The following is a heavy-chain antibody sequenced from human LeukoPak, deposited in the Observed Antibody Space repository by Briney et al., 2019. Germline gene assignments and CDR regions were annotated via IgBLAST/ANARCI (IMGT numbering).Heavy chain of an antibody. V-gene: IGHV4-34*01. CDR1: GGSFSGYY. D-gene: IGHD3-22*01. Sequence: SETLSLTCAVYGGSFSGYYWSWIRQPPGKGLEWIGEINHSGSTNYNPSLKSRVTISVDTSKNQFSLKLSSVTAADTAVYYCARDRPLYYYDSSGYYSFGGYYMDVWGKGTTVTVSS. CDR3: ARDRPLYYYDSSGYYSFGGYYMDV. J-gene: IGHJ6*03. CDR2: INHSGST.